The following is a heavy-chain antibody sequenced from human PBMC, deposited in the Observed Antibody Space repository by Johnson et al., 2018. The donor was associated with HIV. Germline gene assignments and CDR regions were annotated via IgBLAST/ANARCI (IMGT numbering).Heavy chain of an antibody. D-gene: IGHD6-6*01. J-gene: IGHJ3*02. CDR1: GFTFSSYA. V-gene: IGHV3-30*03. CDR3: ARVSSSSLGAFDI. CDR2: ISYDGSNK. Sequence: QMQLVESGGGVVQPGRSLRLSCAASGFTFSSYAMHWVHQAPGKGLEWVAVISYDGSNKYYADSVKGRFTISRDNSKNTLYLQMNSLRAEDTAVYYCARVSSSSLGAFDIWGQGTMVTVSS.